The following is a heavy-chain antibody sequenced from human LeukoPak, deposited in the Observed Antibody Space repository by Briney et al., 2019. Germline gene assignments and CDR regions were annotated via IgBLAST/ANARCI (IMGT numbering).Heavy chain of an antibody. J-gene: IGHJ4*02. D-gene: IGHD1-1*01. V-gene: IGHV3-11*06. Sequence: PGGSLRLSCAASGFTFSDYYMSWIRQAPGKGLEWVSYISSSSSYTNYADSVEGRFTISRDNAKNSLYLQMNSLRAEDTAVYYCARGRTGTPFDYWGQGTLVTVSS. CDR1: GFTFSDYY. CDR2: ISSSSSYT. CDR3: ARGRTGTPFDY.